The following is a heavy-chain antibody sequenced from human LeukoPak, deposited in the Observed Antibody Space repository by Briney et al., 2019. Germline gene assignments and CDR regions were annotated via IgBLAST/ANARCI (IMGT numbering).Heavy chain of an antibody. CDR2: IYYSGST. CDR1: GGSISSYY. D-gene: IGHD5-18*01. J-gene: IGHJ6*03. CDR3: ARTGAAMAKFAAYYYYYMDV. Sequence: SETLSLTCTVSGGSISSYYWSWIRQPPAKGLEWIGYIYYSGSTNYNPSLKSRVTISVDTSKNQFSLKLSSVTAADTAVYYCARTGAAMAKFAAYYYYYMDVWGKGTTVTISS. V-gene: IGHV4-59*12.